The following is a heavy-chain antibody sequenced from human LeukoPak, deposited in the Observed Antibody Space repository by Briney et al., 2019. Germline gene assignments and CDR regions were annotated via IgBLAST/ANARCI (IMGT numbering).Heavy chain of an antibody. CDR3: ARGRPRATFDY. J-gene: IGHJ4*01. D-gene: IGHD1-14*01. CDR1: GGSISSYY. CDR2: IYYSGST. Sequence: SETLSLTCTVSGGSISSYYWSWIRQPPGKGLEWIGYIYYSGSTNYNPSLKSRVTISVDTSKNQFSLKLSSVTAADTAVYYCARGRPRATFDYWGHGALVTVSS. V-gene: IGHV4-59*01.